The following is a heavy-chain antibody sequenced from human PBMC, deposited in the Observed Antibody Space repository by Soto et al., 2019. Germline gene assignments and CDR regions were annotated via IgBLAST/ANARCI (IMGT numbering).Heavy chain of an antibody. CDR2: ISYDGSNK. D-gene: IGHD5-18*01. J-gene: IGHJ6*02. CDR1: GFTFSSYG. Sequence: SLRLSCAASGFTFSSYGMHWVRQAPGKGLEWVAVISYDGSNKYYADSVKGRFTISRDNSKNTLYLQMNSLRAEDTAVYYCAKDRGYSYGYSLYYYYGMDVWGQGTTVTVSS. V-gene: IGHV3-30*18. CDR3: AKDRGYSYGYSLYYYYGMDV.